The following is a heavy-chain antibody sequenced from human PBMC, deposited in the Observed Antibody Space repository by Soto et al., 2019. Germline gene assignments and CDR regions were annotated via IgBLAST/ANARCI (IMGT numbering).Heavy chain of an antibody. J-gene: IGHJ4*02. CDR2: ISGSGGST. CDR3: AKDRYCSGGSSYYHS. Sequence: EVQLLESGGGLVQPGGSLRLSCAASGFTFSSYAMSWVRQAPGKGLKWVSAISGSGGSTYYADSVKGRFTISRDNSQNTLYLQMNSLRAEDTAVYYCAKDRYCSGGSSYYHSWGQGTLVTVSS. CDR1: GFTFSSYA. D-gene: IGHD2-15*01. V-gene: IGHV3-23*01.